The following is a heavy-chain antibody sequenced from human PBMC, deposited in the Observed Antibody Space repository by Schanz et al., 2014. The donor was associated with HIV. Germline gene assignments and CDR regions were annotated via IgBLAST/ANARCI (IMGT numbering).Heavy chain of an antibody. J-gene: IGHJ3*02. Sequence: VQLLESGGGLVEPGESLRLSCAVSGFTFSSYGMHWVRQAPGKGLEWVAVISYDGSDKYHADSVKGRFTISRDNSKNTVYLQMNSLRAEDTAVYYCARDPQHSFDIWGQGTMVIVSS. CDR1: GFTFSSYG. V-gene: IGHV3-30*03. D-gene: IGHD3-3*02. CDR3: ARDPQHSFDI. CDR2: ISYDGSDK.